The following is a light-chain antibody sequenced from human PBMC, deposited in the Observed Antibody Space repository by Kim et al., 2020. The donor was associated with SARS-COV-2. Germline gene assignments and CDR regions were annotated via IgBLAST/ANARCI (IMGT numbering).Light chain of an antibody. CDR3: QQYNSSPWT. Sequence: ASVGDRVTITCRASQNINNWLAWYQYKPGEAPKLLITKASSVQSGVPSRFSGSGSGTEFTLTISSLQPDDFASFYCQQYNSSPWTFGQGTKVDIK. V-gene: IGKV1-5*03. J-gene: IGKJ1*01. CDR1: QNINNW. CDR2: KAS.